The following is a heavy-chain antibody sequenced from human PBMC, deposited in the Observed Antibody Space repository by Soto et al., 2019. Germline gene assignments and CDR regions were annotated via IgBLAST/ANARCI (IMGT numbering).Heavy chain of an antibody. CDR2: IDPSDSQT. V-gene: IGHV5-10-1*01. CDR3: ARQIYDSDTGPNFQYYFES. D-gene: IGHD3-22*01. CDR1: GYSFAGYW. J-gene: IGHJ4*02. Sequence: GASLKISCKGSGYSFAGYWITWVRQKPGKGLEWMGRIDPSDSQTYYSPSFRGHVTISATKSITTVFLQWSSLRASDTAMYYCARQIYDSDTGPNFQYYFESWGQGTPVTVSS.